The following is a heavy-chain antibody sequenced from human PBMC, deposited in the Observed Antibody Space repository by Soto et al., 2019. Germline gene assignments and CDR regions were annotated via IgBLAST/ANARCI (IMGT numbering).Heavy chain of an antibody. CDR1: GFTFSSYS. J-gene: IGHJ4*02. V-gene: IGHV3-21*01. CDR3: ASNYDILTGYYISY. D-gene: IGHD3-9*01. Sequence: LRLSCAASGFTFSSYSMNWVRQAPGKGLEWVSSISSSSSYIYYADSVKGRFTISRDNAKNSLYLQMNSLRAEDTAVYYCASNYDILTGYYISYWGQGTLVTVSS. CDR2: ISSSSSYI.